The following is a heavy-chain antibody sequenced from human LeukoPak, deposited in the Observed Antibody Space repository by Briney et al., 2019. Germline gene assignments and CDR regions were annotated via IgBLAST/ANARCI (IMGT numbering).Heavy chain of an antibody. D-gene: IGHD2-15*01. CDR2: IIPIFGTA. J-gene: IGHJ5*02. Sequence: GASVKVSCKASGGTFSSYAISWVRQAPGQGLEWMGGIIPIFGTANYAQKFQGRVTITADESTRTAYMELSSLRSEDTAVYYCARGVRVVAAKLNWFDPWGQGTLVTVSS. CDR3: ARGVRVVAAKLNWFDP. V-gene: IGHV1-69*13. CDR1: GGTFSSYA.